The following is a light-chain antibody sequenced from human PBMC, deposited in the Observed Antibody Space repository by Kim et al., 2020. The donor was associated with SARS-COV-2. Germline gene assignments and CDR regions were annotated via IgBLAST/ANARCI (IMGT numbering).Light chain of an antibody. CDR2: GVS. CDR1: LSIISNY. V-gene: IGKV3-20*01. CDR3: QQYDTSPLS. Sequence: DIVLTQSPGTVSLSPGETATLSCRASLSIISNYLAWYQQKPGQAPRLLVYGVSSRATGIPDRFSGSGSGTDFTLTIGGLEPEDSAVYFCQQYDTSPLSFGQGTRLGIK. J-gene: IGKJ5*01.